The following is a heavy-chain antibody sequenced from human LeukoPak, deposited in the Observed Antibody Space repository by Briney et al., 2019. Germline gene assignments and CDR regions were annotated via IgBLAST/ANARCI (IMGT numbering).Heavy chain of an antibody. CDR3: AGNYDILTGPFDY. J-gene: IGHJ4*02. D-gene: IGHD3-9*01. V-gene: IGHV4-59*01. Sequence: PSETLSLTCTVSGGSLSSYYWSWIRQPPGKGLEWIGYIYYSGSTNYNPSLKSRVTISVDTSKNQFSLKLSSVTAADTAVYYCAGNYDILTGPFDYWGQGTLVTVSS. CDR1: GGSLSSYY. CDR2: IYYSGST.